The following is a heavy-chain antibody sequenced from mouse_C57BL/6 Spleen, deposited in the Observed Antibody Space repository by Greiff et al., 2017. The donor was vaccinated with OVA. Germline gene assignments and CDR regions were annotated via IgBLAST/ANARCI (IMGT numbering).Heavy chain of an antibody. CDR1: GYTFTDYY. J-gene: IGHJ2*01. D-gene: IGHD1-1*01. Sequence: EVQLQQSGPELVKPGASVKISCKASGYTFTDYYMNWVTQSHGQSLEWIGDINPNNGGTSYNQKFQGKATLTVDKSSSTAYMALRSLTSEDSAHYYGARSCGSSWEYRGQGTTLTVSS. CDR2: INPNNGGT. V-gene: IGHV1-26*01. CDR3: ARSCGSSWEY.